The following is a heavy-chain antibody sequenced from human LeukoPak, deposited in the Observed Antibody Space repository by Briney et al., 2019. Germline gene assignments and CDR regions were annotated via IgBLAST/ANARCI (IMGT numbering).Heavy chain of an antibody. V-gene: IGHV3-21*01. CDR2: ISSSSSYI. J-gene: IGHJ5*02. Sequence: TGGSLRLSCAASGSTFSSYSMNWVRQAPGKGLEWVSSISSSSSYIYYADSVKGRFTISRDNAKNSLYLQMNSLRAEDTAVYYCARDSSPITIFGVVELDPWGQGTLVTVSS. D-gene: IGHD3-3*01. CDR1: GSTFSSYS. CDR3: ARDSSPITIFGVVELDP.